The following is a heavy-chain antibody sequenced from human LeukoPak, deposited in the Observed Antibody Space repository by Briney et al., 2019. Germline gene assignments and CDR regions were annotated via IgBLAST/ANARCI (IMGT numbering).Heavy chain of an antibody. CDR2: IYYTGST. Sequence: SETLSLTCTVSGVSISDYYWSWVRQPPGKGLEWIGYIYYTGSTDYNPSLKSRVTMSLDTSKNQSSLNLRSVTATDTAVYYCARRTYYDTLTGYNYWYFDLWGRGTLVTVSS. V-gene: IGHV4-59*01. CDR3: ARRTYYDTLTGYNYWYFDL. J-gene: IGHJ2*01. CDR1: GVSISDYY. D-gene: IGHD3-9*01.